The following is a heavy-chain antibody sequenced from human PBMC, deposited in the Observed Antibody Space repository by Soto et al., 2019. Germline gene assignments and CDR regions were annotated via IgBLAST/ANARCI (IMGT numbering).Heavy chain of an antibody. CDR3: AREYCSSTSCYFDY. Sequence: GGSLRLSCAASGFTFSSYAMHWVRQAPGKGLEWVAVISYDGSNKYYADSVKGRFTISRDNSKNTLYLQMNSLRAEDTAVYYCAREYCSSTSCYFDYWGQGTLVSVSS. D-gene: IGHD2-2*01. V-gene: IGHV3-30-3*01. CDR1: GFTFSSYA. CDR2: ISYDGSNK. J-gene: IGHJ4*02.